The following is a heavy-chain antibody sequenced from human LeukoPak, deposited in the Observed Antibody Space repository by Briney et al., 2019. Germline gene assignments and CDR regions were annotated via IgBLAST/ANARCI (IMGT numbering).Heavy chain of an antibody. J-gene: IGHJ5*02. V-gene: IGHV4-34*01. Sequence: SETLSLTCAVYGGSFSGYYWTLIRQTPGKGLEWIGEISHTGLTGSNPSLKSRVTIFVDSSKKQFSLRMTSATAADTGVYYCARVPDITARPCDTWGPGTLVTVSS. CDR1: GGSFSGYY. CDR2: ISHTGLT. D-gene: IGHD1-1*01. CDR3: ARVPDITARPCDT.